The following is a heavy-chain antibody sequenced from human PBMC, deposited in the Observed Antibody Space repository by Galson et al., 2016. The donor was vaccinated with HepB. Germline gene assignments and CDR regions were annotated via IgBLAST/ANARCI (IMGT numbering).Heavy chain of an antibody. J-gene: IGHJ4*02. CDR3: ARIRVVGAMTRPGGLDY. D-gene: IGHD1-26*01. Sequence: SETLSLTCTVSGGSISSTSYYWGWIRRPPGKGLEWIGSIYYSGNTYYNPSLKSRVTISVDTSKNQFSLNLSSVTAADTAVYYCARIRVVGAMTRPGGLDYWGQGTLVTVSS. V-gene: IGHV4-39*01. CDR2: IYYSGNT. CDR1: GGSISSTSYY.